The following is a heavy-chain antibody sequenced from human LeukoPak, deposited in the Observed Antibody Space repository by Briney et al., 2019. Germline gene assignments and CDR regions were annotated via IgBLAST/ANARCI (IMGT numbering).Heavy chain of an antibody. CDR1: GGAISGDSYD. J-gene: IGHJ4*02. D-gene: IGHD6-13*01. CDR2: IYTSGST. V-gene: IGHV4-61*02. Sequence: PSETLSPTCTVSGGAISGDSYDWSWIRQPAGKGLEWIVRIYTSGSTNYNPSLKSRVTISVDTSKNQFSLKLSSVTAADTAVYYCARLRAAAGPYYFDYWGQGTLATVSS. CDR3: ARLRAAAGPYYFDY.